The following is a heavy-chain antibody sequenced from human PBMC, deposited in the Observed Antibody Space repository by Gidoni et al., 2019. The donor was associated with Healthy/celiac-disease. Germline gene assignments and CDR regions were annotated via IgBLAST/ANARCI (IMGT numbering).Heavy chain of an antibody. CDR3: ARGGSYYFDF. Sequence: EVELVESGGGLVQPGGSLRLSCAASGFTVSSNYMSWVRQAPGKGLECVSVIYSGGSTYYADSVKCRFTISRHNSKNTLYLQMNSLRAEDTAVYYCARGGSYYFDFCGQGTLVTVSS. J-gene: IGHJ4*02. CDR1: GFTVSSNY. D-gene: IGHD1-26*01. CDR2: IYSGGST. V-gene: IGHV3-53*04.